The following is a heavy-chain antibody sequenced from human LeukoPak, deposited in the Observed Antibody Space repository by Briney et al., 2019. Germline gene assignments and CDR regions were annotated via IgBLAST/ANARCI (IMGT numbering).Heavy chain of an antibody. CDR1: GFTFNTYV. Sequence: QPGGSLRLSCAASGFTFNTYVMNWVRQAPGKGLEWVSSISGSGDSTFYADSVKGRFTISRDNSKNTLSLQMNSLRAEDTAVYYCAELGITMIGGVWGKGTTVTISS. J-gene: IGHJ6*04. V-gene: IGHV3-23*01. CDR2: ISGSGDST. CDR3: AELGITMIGGV. D-gene: IGHD3-10*02.